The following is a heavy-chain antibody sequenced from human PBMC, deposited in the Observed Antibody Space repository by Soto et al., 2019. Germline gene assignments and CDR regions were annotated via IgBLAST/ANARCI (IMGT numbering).Heavy chain of an antibody. J-gene: IGHJ5*02. CDR3: ARAVVPAANYNWFDP. CDR2: IYYSGST. Sequence: SETLSLTCTVSGGSISSGGYYWSWIRQHPGKGLEWIGYIYYSGSTYYNPSLKSRVTISVDTSKNQFSLKLSSVTAADTAVYYCARAVVPAANYNWFDPWGQGTLVTVSS. D-gene: IGHD2-2*01. V-gene: IGHV4-31*03. CDR1: GGSISSGGYY.